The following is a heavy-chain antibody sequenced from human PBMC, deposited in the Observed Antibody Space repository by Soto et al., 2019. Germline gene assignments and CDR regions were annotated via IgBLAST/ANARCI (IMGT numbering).Heavy chain of an antibody. CDR3: ARGHGYCTNGVCRIFDY. CDR2: INHSGST. V-gene: IGHV4-34*01. CDR1: GGSFSGYY. Sequence: SETLSLTCAVYGGSFSGYYWSWIRQPPGKGLEWIGEINHSGSTNYNPSLKSRVTISVDTSKNQFSLKLSSVTAADTAVYYCARGHGYCTNGVCRIFDYWGQGTLVTVSS. J-gene: IGHJ4*02. D-gene: IGHD2-8*01.